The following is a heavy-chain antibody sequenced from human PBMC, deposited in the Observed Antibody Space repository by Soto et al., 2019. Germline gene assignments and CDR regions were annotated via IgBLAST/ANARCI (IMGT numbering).Heavy chain of an antibody. J-gene: IGHJ4*02. CDR3: ARDAPYYYDSSGYYSTYPDY. Sequence: PGGSRKLCRAACRLTFSSFWIHWVRQAPGKGLVWVSRINSDGSSTSYADSVKGRFTISRDNAKNTLYLQMNSLRAEDTAVYYCARDAPYYYDSSGYYSTYPDYWGQGT. CDR2: INSDGSST. CDR1: RLTFSSFW. D-gene: IGHD3-22*01. V-gene: IGHV3-74*01.